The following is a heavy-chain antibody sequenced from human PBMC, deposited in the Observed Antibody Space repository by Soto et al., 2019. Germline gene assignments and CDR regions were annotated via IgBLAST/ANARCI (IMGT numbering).Heavy chain of an antibody. CDR2: IYYSGST. CDR1: GCSISSYY. Sequence: PSETLSLTCTVSGCSISSYYWSWIRQPPGKGLEWIGYIYYSGSTNYNPSLKSRVTISVDTSKNQFSLKLSSVTAADTAVHYCASSSPLNYLDYWGQGTLLTVSS. V-gene: IGHV4-59*01. D-gene: IGHD6-13*01. CDR3: ASSSPLNYLDY. J-gene: IGHJ4*02.